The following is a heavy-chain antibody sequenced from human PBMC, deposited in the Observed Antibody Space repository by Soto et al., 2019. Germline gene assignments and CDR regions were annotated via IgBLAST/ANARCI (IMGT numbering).Heavy chain of an antibody. D-gene: IGHD2-2*02. CDR2: IYYSGST. V-gene: IGHV4-59*01. CDR1: GGSISSYY. J-gene: IGHJ6*02. CDR3: ARAEVSPADIYYYGMDV. Sequence: SETLSLTCTVSGGSISSYYWSWIRQPPGKGLEWIGYIYYSGSTNYNPSLKSRVTISVDTSKNQFSLKLSSVTAADTAVYYCARAEVSPADIYYYGMDVWGQGTTVTVSS.